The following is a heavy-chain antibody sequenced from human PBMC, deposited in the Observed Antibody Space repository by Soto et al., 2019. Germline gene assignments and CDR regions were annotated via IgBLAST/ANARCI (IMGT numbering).Heavy chain of an antibody. J-gene: IGHJ4*02. CDR2: IFSNDEK. CDR3: ARIQINDYGDYEVDY. CDR1: GFSLSNARMG. V-gene: IGHV2-26*01. Sequence: ESGPTLVNPTETLTLTCTVSGFSLSNARMGVSWIRQPPGKALEWLAHIFSNDEKSYSTSLKSRLTISKDTSKSQVVLTMTNMDPVDTATYYCARIQINDYGDYEVDYWGQGTLVTVSS. D-gene: IGHD4-17*01.